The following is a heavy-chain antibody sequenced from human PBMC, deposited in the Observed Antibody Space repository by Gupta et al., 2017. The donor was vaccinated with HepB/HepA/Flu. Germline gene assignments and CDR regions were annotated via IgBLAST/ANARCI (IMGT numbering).Heavy chain of an antibody. J-gene: IGHJ4*02. CDR3: ARYSHVYDSSGYHYFFDY. V-gene: IGHV4-31*03. Sequence: QVQLQESGPGLVKPSQTLSLTCTVSGASFSSGAYYWGWIRQFPGRGLEWIGYTHFNGNTYYNPSLKSRLTMSVATSQNQFSLTLTSVTAADTAVYYCARYSHVYDSSGYHYFFDYWGQGTLVTVSS. D-gene: IGHD3-22*01. CDR1: GASFSSGAYY. CDR2: THFNGNT.